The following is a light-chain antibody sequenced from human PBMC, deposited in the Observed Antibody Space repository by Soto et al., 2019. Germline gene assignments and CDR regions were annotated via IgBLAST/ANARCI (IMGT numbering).Light chain of an antibody. CDR3: QTWGTGLLV. CDR1: SGHSSYA. V-gene: IGLV4-69*01. Sequence: QPVLTQSPSASASLGASVKLTCTLSSGHSSYAIAWHQQQPEKGPRYLMKLNSDGSHSKWDGIPDRFSGSSSGAERYLTISSLQSEDEADYYCQTWGTGLLVFGGGTKVTVL. CDR2: LNSDGSH. J-gene: IGLJ3*02.